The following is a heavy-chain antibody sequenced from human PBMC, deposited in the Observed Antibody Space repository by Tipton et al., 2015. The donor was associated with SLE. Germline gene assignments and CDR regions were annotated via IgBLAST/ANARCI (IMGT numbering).Heavy chain of an antibody. D-gene: IGHD3-3*01. V-gene: IGHV4-34*01. CDR3: ARGNYDFRGRTFDI. CDR1: SGSLSDYY. CDR2: SNHSGTT. J-gene: IGHJ3*02. Sequence: TLSLTCSVYSGSLSDYYWSWIRQSPGKGLEWIGESNHSGTTHYNPSLQSRVTISVDTSQNQFSLKLTSVTAADTAVYYYARGNYDFRGRTFDIWGQGTMVTVSS.